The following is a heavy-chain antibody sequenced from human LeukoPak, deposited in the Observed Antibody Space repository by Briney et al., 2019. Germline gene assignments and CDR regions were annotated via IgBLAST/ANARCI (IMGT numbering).Heavy chain of an antibody. J-gene: IGHJ4*02. CDR2: IWNGGSNK. D-gene: IGHD6-19*01. V-gene: IGHV3-33*01. CDR3: ARSRASSGLLGY. CDR1: GFTFSSYG. Sequence: GGSLRLSCAASGFTFSSYGMHWVRQAPGKGLEWVAVIWNGGSNKYYADSVKGRFTISRDNSKNTLYLQMNSLRAEDTAVYYCARSRASSGLLGYWGQGTLVTVSS.